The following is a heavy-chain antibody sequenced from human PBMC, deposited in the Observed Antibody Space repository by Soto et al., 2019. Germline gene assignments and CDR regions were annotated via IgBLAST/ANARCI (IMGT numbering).Heavy chain of an antibody. J-gene: IGHJ6*02. CDR3: ARDVIIAAAGLYYYYGXDV. CDR1: GYTFTSYA. CDR2: INAGNGNT. D-gene: IGHD6-13*01. Sequence: ASGKVSCKASGYTFTSYAMHWVRQAPGQRLEWMGWINAGNGNTKYSQKFQGRVTITRDTSASTAYMELSSLRSEDTAVYYCARDVIIAAAGLYYYYGXDVWGQGTTVTVSS. V-gene: IGHV1-3*01.